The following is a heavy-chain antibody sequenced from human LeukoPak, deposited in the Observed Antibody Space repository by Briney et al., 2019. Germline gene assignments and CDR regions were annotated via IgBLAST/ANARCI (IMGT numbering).Heavy chain of an antibody. D-gene: IGHD2-2*01. CDR3: ARHGKYQPYYYYYYYMDV. CDR2: INHSGST. Sequence: PSETLSLTCAVYGGSFSGYYWSWIRQPRGKGLEWIGEINHSGSTNYNPSLKSRVTISVDTSKNQFSLKLSSVTAADTAVYYCARHGKYQPYYYYYYYMDVWGKGTTVTVSS. V-gene: IGHV4-34*01. CDR1: GGSFSGYY. J-gene: IGHJ6*03.